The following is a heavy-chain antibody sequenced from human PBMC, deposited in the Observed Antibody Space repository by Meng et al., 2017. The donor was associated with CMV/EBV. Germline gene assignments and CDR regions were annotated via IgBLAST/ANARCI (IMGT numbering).Heavy chain of an antibody. J-gene: IGHJ4*02. D-gene: IGHD2-2*01. CDR2: IIPIFGTA. Sequence: SVKVSCKASGGTFNSYAISWVRQAPGQGLEWMGGIIPIFGTANYAQKFQGRVTITTDESTSTAYMELSSLRSEDTAVYYCAFSDCSSTSCWFDYWGQGTLVTVSS. CDR1: GGTFNSYA. CDR3: AFSDCSSTSCWFDY. V-gene: IGHV1-69*05.